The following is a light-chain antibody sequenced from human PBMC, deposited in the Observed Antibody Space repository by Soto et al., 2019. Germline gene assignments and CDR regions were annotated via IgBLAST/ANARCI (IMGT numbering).Light chain of an antibody. CDR1: QSVSSSY. Sequence: EIVLTQSPGTLSLSPGERATLSCRASQSVSSSYLAWYQQKPGQAPRLLIYGAASKATGIPDRFSGSGSGTDFTLTISRLEPEDFAVYYCQQYGSSPQTFGQETKGEIK. CDR2: GAA. CDR3: QQYGSSPQT. J-gene: IGKJ1*01. V-gene: IGKV3-20*01.